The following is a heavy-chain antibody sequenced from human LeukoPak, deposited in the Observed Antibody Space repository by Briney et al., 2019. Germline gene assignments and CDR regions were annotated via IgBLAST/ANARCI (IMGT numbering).Heavy chain of an antibody. CDR1: GFTFSGYA. CDR3: AKDACCGGDCYPAEYFQH. J-gene: IGHJ1*01. CDR2: ISGSGGST. D-gene: IGHD2-21*02. V-gene: IGHV3-23*01. Sequence: PGGSLRLSCAASGFTFSGYAMSWVRQAPGKGLKWVSTISGSGGSTYYADPVKGRFTISRDNSENTLYLQMNSLRAEDTAVYYCAKDACCGGDCYPAEYFQHWGQGTLVTVSS.